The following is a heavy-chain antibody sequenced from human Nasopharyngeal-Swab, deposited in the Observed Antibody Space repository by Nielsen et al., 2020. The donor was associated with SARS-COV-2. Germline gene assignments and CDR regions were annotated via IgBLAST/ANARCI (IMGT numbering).Heavy chain of an antibody. V-gene: IGHV3-21*01. CDR2: I. CDR3: ARDRSSSGWYEVDY. D-gene: IGHD6-19*01. Sequence: GESLKISCAASGSTFSSYSMNWVRQAPGKGLEWVSYIYYADSVKGRFTISRDNAKNSLYLQMNSLRAEDTAVYYCARDRSSSGWYEVDYWGQGTLVTVSS. CDR1: GSTFSSYS. J-gene: IGHJ4*02.